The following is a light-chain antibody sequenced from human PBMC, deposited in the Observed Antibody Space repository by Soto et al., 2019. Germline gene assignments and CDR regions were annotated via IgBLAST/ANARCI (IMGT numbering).Light chain of an antibody. CDR2: EVS. V-gene: IGLV2-14*01. Sequence: QSVLTQPASVSGSPGQSITISCTGTSSDVGAYNYVSWYQQHPGKAPKLMIYEVSYRPSGVSNCFSASKSGNTASLTISGLQAEDEADYYCTSYTSSNSFVFGTGTKLTVL. J-gene: IGLJ1*01. CDR3: TSYTSSNSFV. CDR1: SSDVGAYNY.